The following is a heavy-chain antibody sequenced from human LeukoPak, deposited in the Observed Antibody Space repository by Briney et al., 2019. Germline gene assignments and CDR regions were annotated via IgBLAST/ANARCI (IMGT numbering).Heavy chain of an antibody. CDR1: GFTFSSYS. V-gene: IGHV3-21*01. J-gene: IGHJ4*02. D-gene: IGHD1-14*01. CDR2: ISSSSSYI. CDR3: ARDITEPGYFDY. Sequence: NPGGSLRLSCAASGFTFSSYSMNWVRQAPGKGLEWVSSISSSSSYIYYADSLKGRFTISRDNAKNSLYLQMNSLRAEDTAVYYCARDITEPGYFDYWGQGTLVTVSS.